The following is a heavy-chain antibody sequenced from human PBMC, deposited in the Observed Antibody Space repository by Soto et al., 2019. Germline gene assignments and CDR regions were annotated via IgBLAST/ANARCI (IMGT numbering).Heavy chain of an antibody. CDR3: ARVVKYQLLIAA. CDR2: IYYSGST. V-gene: IGHV4-31*03. Sequence: QVQLQESGPGLVKPSQTLSLTCTVSGGSISSGGYYWSWIRQHPGKGLEWIWYIYYSGSTYYNPSLESRVTISVDTSKNQFSLKLSSVTAADTAVYYCARVVKYQLLIAAWGQGTLVTVSS. D-gene: IGHD2-2*01. CDR1: GGSISSGGYY. J-gene: IGHJ5*02.